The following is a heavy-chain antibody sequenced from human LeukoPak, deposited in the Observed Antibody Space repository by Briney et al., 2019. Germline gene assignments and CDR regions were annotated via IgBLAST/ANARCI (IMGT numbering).Heavy chain of an antibody. V-gene: IGHV4-30-4*01. Sequence: SETLSLTCTVSGGSISSGDYYWSWLRQPPGKGLEWIAYMYYSGSTYYNPSLKSRVTMSADTSKNQLSLKLSSVTAADTALYYCARPYYYDSRIDPWGQGILVTVSS. CDR2: MYYSGST. J-gene: IGHJ5*02. D-gene: IGHD3-22*01. CDR3: ARPYYYDSRIDP. CDR1: GGSISSGDYY.